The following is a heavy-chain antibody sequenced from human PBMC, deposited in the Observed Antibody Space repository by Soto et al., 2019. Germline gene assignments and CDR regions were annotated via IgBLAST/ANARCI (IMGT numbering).Heavy chain of an antibody. D-gene: IGHD2-2*01. Sequence: GGSLRLSCAAAGVTFSSYTMSWVRQAAGKGPEWVSVISGSGDNINYADSVKGRFTISRDNSKNTLYLQMNSLRVEDTAVYYCAKDRYCTSTSCYGEFDYWGQGTLVTVSS. CDR1: GVTFSSYT. CDR3: AKDRYCTSTSCYGEFDY. V-gene: IGHV3-23*01. J-gene: IGHJ4*02. CDR2: ISGSGDNI.